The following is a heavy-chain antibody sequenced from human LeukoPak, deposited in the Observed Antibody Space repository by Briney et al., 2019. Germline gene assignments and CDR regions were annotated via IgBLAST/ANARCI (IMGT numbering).Heavy chain of an antibody. V-gene: IGHV1-18*01. Sequence: ASVKVSCKASGYTFTSYGISWVRQAPGQGLEWMGWISAYNGNTNYAQKLQGRVTMTTDTSTSTAYMELRSLRPDDTAVYYCAKDFRHDSSGYYPDAFDIRGQGTMVTVSS. J-gene: IGHJ3*02. CDR3: AKDFRHDSSGYYPDAFDI. CDR2: ISAYNGNT. D-gene: IGHD3-22*01. CDR1: GYTFTSYG.